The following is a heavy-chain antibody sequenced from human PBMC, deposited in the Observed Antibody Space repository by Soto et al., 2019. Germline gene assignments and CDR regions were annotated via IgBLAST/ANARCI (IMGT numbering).Heavy chain of an antibody. CDR3: ARGDCSGTNCYAFEY. V-gene: IGHV3-33*01. CDR1: GFSFSGYG. Sequence: GGSLRLSCAASGFSFSGYGMHWVRQAPGKGLEWVAVIWYDGSKKYYADSVKGRFTISRDNSKNTLYLQLNSLRVEDTAVYYCARGDCSGTNCYAFEYWGQGALVTVSS. D-gene: IGHD2-2*01. J-gene: IGHJ4*02. CDR2: IWYDGSKK.